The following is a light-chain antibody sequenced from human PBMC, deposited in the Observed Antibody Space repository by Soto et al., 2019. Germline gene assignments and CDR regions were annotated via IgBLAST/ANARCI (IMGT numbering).Light chain of an antibody. CDR2: DAS. V-gene: IGKV3-11*01. J-gene: IGKJ4*01. CDR1: QSVSRH. CDR3: QQRNNWPPVT. Sequence: EIVLTPSPATLSLSPGERATRSCRASQSVSRHLAWYQQKPGQAPRLLIYDASNRATGIPARFSGSGSGTDFTLTISSLQPEDFAVYYCQQRNNWPPVTFGGGTKVDIK.